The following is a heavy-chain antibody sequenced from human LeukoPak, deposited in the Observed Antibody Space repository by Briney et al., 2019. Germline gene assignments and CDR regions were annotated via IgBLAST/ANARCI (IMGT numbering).Heavy chain of an antibody. Sequence: PGGSLRLSCAASGFTFSRYGMHWVLQAPGKGLEWVAVILFDGSNKYYADSVKGRFTISRDNSKNTLYLQMNSLRAEDTAVYYCAKVGDGDYYLDYWGQGTLVTVSS. CDR1: GFTFSRYG. D-gene: IGHD4-17*01. CDR2: ILFDGSNK. V-gene: IGHV3-33*06. J-gene: IGHJ4*02. CDR3: AKVGDGDYYLDY.